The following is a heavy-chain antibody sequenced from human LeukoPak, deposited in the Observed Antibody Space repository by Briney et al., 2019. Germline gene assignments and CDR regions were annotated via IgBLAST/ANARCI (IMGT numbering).Heavy chain of an antibody. Sequence: ASVKASCKASGYTFTSYGISWVRQAPGQGLEWMGWSSAYNGNTNYAQKLQGRVTMTTDTSTSTAYMELRSLRSDDTAVYYCARETIVCSTSCYPWFDPWGQGTLVTVSS. D-gene: IGHD2-2*01. CDR2: SSAYNGNT. V-gene: IGHV1-18*01. CDR1: GYTFTSYG. J-gene: IGHJ5*02. CDR3: ARETIVCSTSCYPWFDP.